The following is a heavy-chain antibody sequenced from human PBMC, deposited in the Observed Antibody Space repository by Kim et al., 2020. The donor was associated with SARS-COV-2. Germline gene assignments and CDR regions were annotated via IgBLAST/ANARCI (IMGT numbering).Heavy chain of an antibody. V-gene: IGHV4-34*01. D-gene: IGHD5-18*01. J-gene: IGHJ6*01. CDR2: INHSGST. Sequence: SETLSLTCAVYGGSFSGYYWSWIRQPPGKGLEWIGEINHSGSTNYNPSLKSRVTISVDTSKNQFSLKLSSVTAADTAVYYCARGSVQLWPYYYYGMDVWG. CDR1: GGSFSGYY. CDR3: ARGSVQLWPYYYYGMDV.